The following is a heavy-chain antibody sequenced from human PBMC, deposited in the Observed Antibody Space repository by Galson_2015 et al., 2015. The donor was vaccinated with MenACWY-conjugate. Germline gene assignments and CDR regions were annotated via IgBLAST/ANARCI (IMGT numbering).Heavy chain of an antibody. Sequence: SLRLSCAASGFTFSSYGMHWVRQAPGKGLEWVAVISYDGSNKYYADSVKGRFTISRDDAKNALYLQMNSLRAEDTAVYYCARETENAVDYWGQGTLVTVSS. D-gene: IGHD2-8*01. CDR2: ISYDGSNK. V-gene: IGHV3-30*03. J-gene: IGHJ4*02. CDR1: GFTFSSYG. CDR3: ARETENAVDY.